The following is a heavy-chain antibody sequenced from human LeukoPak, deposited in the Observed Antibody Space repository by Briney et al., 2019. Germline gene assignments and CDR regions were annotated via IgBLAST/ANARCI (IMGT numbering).Heavy chain of an antibody. CDR3: AKDIARGGRTRYFDY. CDR1: GFTFSSYA. D-gene: IGHD1-26*01. Sequence: GGSLRLSCAASGFTFSSYAMSWVRQAPGKGLEWVSAISGSGGSTYYADSVKGRFTISRDNSKNTLYLQMNSLRAEDTAVYYCAKDIARGGRTRYFDYWGQGTLVTVSS. J-gene: IGHJ4*02. CDR2: ISGSGGST. V-gene: IGHV3-23*01.